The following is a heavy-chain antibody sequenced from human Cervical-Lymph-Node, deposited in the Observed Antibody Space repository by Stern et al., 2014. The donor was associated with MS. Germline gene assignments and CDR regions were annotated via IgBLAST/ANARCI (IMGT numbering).Heavy chain of an antibody. Sequence: QLQLQESGPGLVRPSETLSLTCTASGDSVSSDDYYWSWIRQSPGKDLEWIGYIYYRGRPNYNPSLKSRITISIDPSKNQFSLKLISVTAADTAVYYCARSGYYGIDVWGQGTTVIVSS. V-gene: IGHV4-61*08. J-gene: IGHJ6*02. CDR3: ARSGYYGIDV. CDR1: GDSVSSDDYY. CDR2: IYYRGRP. D-gene: IGHD1-26*01.